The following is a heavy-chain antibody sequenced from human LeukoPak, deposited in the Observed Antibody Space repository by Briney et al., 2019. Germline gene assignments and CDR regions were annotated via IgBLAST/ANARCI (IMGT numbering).Heavy chain of an antibody. Sequence: GGSLRLSCAASGFTFSSYAMSWVRQAPGKGLEWVSAISGSGGSTYYADSVKGRFTISRDNSKNTLCLQVNSLRAEDTAVYYCASSSGYYRDDAFDIWGQGTMVTISS. CDR3: ASSSGYYRDDAFDI. CDR2: ISGSGGST. J-gene: IGHJ3*02. D-gene: IGHD3-22*01. CDR1: GFTFSSYA. V-gene: IGHV3-23*01.